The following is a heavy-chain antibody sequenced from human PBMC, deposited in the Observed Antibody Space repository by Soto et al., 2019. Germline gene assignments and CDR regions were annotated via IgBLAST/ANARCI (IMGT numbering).Heavy chain of an antibody. J-gene: IGHJ4*02. V-gene: IGHV1-69*04. CDR2: IIPILGIA. Sequence: SVKVSCKASGGTFSSYTISWVRQAPGQGLEWMGRIIPILGIANYAQKFQGRVTITADKSTSTAYMELSSLRSEDTAVYYCARDGALGYPKRNPFDYWGQGTLVTVSS. CDR1: GGTFSSYT. D-gene: IGHD5-18*01. CDR3: ARDGALGYPKRNPFDY.